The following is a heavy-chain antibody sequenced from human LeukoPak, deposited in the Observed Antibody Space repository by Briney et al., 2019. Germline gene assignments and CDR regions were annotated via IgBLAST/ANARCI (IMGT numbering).Heavy chain of an antibody. J-gene: IGHJ4*02. CDR1: GGSFSAYY. CDR2: INHSGNT. D-gene: IGHD2-2*01. Sequence: SETLSLTCAVYGGSFSAYYWSWIRQPPGKGLEWLGEINHSGNTNYNPSLESRVTISVDTSKNQFSLKLSSVTAADTAVYYCARGRGDIVVVPAAVREPAFHYWGQGTLVTVSS. CDR3: ARGRGDIVVVPAAVREPAFHY. V-gene: IGHV4-34*01.